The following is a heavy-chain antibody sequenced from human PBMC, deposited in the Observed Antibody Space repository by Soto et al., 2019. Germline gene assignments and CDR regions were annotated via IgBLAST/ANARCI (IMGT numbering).Heavy chain of an antibody. J-gene: IGHJ3*02. V-gene: IGHV3-20*04. D-gene: IGHD3-22*01. CDR1: GFTFDDYG. Sequence: GGSLRLSCAASGFTFDDYGMSWVRQAPGKGLEWVSGINWNGGSTGYADSVKGRFTISRDNAKNSLYLQMNSLRAEDTALYYCARDNAQTMIVVGRAYPDAFDIWGQGTMVTVSS. CDR3: ARDNAQTMIVVGRAYPDAFDI. CDR2: INWNGGST.